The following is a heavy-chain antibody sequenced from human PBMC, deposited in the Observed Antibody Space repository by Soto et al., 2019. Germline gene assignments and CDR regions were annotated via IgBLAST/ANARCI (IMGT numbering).Heavy chain of an antibody. CDR1: GYTFTSYY. D-gene: IGHD2-15*01. J-gene: IGHJ6*02. CDR2: VNPSGGNT. Sequence: ASVKVSCKASGYTFTSYYMHWVRQAPGQGLEWMGIVNPSGGNTSYAQKFQGRVTMTRDTSTSTVYMELSSLRSEDTAVYYCARDLVVVAATDRYYYYYGMDVWGQGTTVTVSS. V-gene: IGHV1-46*01. CDR3: ARDLVVVAATDRYYYYYGMDV.